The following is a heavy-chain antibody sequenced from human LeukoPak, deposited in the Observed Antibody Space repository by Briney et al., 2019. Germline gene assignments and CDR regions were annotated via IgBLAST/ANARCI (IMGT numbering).Heavy chain of an antibody. CDR2: ISYDGSNK. Sequence: PGRYLRLSCAASGFTFSSYGMHWVRQAPGKGLEWGAVISYDGSNKYYADSVKGRFTISRDNSKNTLYLQMNSLRAEDTAVYYCAKDSPMDYWGQGTLVTVSS. CDR1: GFTFSSYG. CDR3: AKDSPMDY. J-gene: IGHJ4*02. V-gene: IGHV3-30*18.